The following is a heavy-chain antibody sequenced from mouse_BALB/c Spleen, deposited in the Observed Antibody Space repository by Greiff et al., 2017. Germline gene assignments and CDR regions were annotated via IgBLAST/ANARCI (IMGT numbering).Heavy chain of an antibody. Sequence: QVQLQQPGAELVKPGASVTMSCKASGYTFTSYNMHWVKQTPGQGLEWIGAIYPGNGDTSYNQKFKGKATLTADKSSSTAYMQLSSLTSEDSAVYYCARGGNYRYHYAMDYWGQGTSVTVSS. J-gene: IGHJ4*01. CDR1: GYTFTSYN. V-gene: IGHV1-12*01. D-gene: IGHD2-14*01. CDR2: IYPGNGDT. CDR3: ARGGNYRYHYAMDY.